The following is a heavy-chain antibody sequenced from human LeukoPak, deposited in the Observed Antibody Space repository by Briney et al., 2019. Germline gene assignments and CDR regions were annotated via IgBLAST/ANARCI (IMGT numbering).Heavy chain of an antibody. CDR3: ARGRSPRFATMIVVVTKGYYFDY. D-gene: IGHD3-22*01. Sequence: GASVKVSCKASGYTFTSYDINWVRQATGQGLEWMGWMNPNSGNTGYAQKFQGSVTMTRNTSISTAYMELSSLRSEDTAVYYCARGRSPRFATMIVVVTKGYYFDYWGQGTLVTDSS. CDR2: MNPNSGNT. J-gene: IGHJ4*02. CDR1: GYTFTSYD. V-gene: IGHV1-8*01.